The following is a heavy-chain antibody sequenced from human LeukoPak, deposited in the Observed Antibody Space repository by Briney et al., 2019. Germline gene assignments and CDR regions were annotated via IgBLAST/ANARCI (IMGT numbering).Heavy chain of an antibody. CDR3: AKDHDYVWGSYHDHYYFDY. CDR1: GFTFTTYG. J-gene: IGHJ4*02. D-gene: IGHD3-16*02. Sequence: GGSLRLSCSASGFTFTTYGMNWVRQAPGKGLEWVSGIGGSGVRTYYADSVKGRFTISRDNSKNTLYLQMNSLRAEDTAVYYCAKDHDYVWGSYHDHYYFDYWGQGTLVTVSS. V-gene: IGHV3-23*01. CDR2: IGGSGVRT.